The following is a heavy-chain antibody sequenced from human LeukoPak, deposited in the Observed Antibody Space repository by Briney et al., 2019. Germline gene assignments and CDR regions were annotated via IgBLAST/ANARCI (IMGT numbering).Heavy chain of an antibody. CDR3: TTDGDHSGYDLGSFGY. J-gene: IGHJ4*02. D-gene: IGHD5-12*01. Sequence: GGSLRLSCAASGFTVSSNYMSWVRQAPGKGLEWVGRIKSKTDGGTTDYAAPVKGRFTISRDDSKNTLYLQMNSLKTEDTAVYYCTTDGDHSGYDLGSFGYWGQGTLVTVSS. V-gene: IGHV3-15*01. CDR1: GFTVSSNY. CDR2: IKSKTDGGTT.